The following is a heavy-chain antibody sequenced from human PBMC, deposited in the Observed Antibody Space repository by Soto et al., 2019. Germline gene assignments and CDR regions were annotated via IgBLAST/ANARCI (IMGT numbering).Heavy chain of an antibody. Sequence: SVKVSYKASGGTFSSYAISWVRQARGQRLEWIGWIVVGSGNTNYAQKFQERVTITRDMSTSTAYMEMSSLRSEDTAVYYCAADEGPAGSSSWYYYGMDVWGQGTTVTVSS. J-gene: IGHJ6*02. CDR3: AADEGPAGSSSWYYYGMDV. D-gene: IGHD6-13*01. V-gene: IGHV1-58*02. CDR1: GGTFSSYA. CDR2: IVVGSGNT.